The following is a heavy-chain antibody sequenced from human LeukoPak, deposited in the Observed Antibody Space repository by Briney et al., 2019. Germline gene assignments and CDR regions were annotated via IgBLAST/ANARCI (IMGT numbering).Heavy chain of an antibody. J-gene: IGHJ4*02. Sequence: GGSLRLSCSASGFTFSSYAMHWVRQAPGKGLEYVSAISSNGGSTYYADSVKGRFTISRDNSKNTLYLQMSSLRAEDTAIYYCARYCSGASCYSGVDYWGQGTLVPVSS. CDR2: ISSNGGST. CDR1: GFTFSSYA. CDR3: ARYCSGASCYSGVDY. V-gene: IGHV3-64*04. D-gene: IGHD2-15*01.